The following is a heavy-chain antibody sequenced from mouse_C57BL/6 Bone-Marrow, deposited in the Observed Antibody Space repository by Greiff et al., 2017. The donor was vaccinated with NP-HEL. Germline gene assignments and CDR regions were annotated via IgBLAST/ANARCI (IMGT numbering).Heavy chain of an antibody. J-gene: IGHJ2*01. CDR1: GFTFSDYY. CDR3: ARRYYYGFYYFDY. D-gene: IGHD1-1*01. V-gene: IGHV5-12*01. Sequence: EVKLMESGGGLVQPGGSLKLSCAASGFTFSDYYMYWVRQTPEKRLEWVAYISNGGGSTYYPDTVKGRFTISRDNAKNTLYLQMSRLKSEDTAMYYCARRYYYGFYYFDYWGQGTTLTVSS. CDR2: ISNGGGST.